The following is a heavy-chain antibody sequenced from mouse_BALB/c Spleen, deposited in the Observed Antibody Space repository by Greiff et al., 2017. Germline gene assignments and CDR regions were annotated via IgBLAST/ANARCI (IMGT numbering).Heavy chain of an antibody. J-gene: IGHJ2*01. D-gene: IGHD2-3*01. CDR1: GYTFTSYV. Sequence: EVQLQQSGPELVKPGASVKMSCKASGYTFTSYVMHWVKQKPGQGLEWIGYINPYNDGTKYNEKFKGKATLTSDKSSSTAYMELSSLTSEDSAVYYCAREGNDGYYLYYFDYWGQGTTLTVSS. CDR3: AREGNDGYYLYYFDY. V-gene: IGHV1-14*01. CDR2: INPYNDGT.